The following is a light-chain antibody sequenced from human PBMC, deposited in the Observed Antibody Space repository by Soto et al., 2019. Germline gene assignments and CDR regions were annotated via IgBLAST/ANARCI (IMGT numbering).Light chain of an antibody. V-gene: IGKV1-5*01. CDR2: DAS. J-gene: IGKJ4*01. CDR1: QSISSW. CDR3: QQYNRYSLT. Sequence: DLQMTQSPSTLSASVGDRVTITCRASQSISSWLAWYQQKPGKAPKLLIYDASSLESGVPSRFSGSGSDTEFTLTINNLQPADFATYHCQQYNRYSLTFGGGTKVEIK.